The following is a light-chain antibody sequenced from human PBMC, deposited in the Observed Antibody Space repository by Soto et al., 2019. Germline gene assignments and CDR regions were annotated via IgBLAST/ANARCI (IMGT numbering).Light chain of an antibody. CDR1: QTISSW. V-gene: IGKV1-39*01. CDR3: QQSYNTPRT. CDR2: AAF. Sequence: IQLPQSPSSLPASVGDRVTVTCRASQTISSWLGWYQQKPEKATKLLIYAAFSLQSGVPSRFSGSGSGTDFTLTISSLQPEDFATYYCQQSYNTPRTFGQGTKVDIK. J-gene: IGKJ1*01.